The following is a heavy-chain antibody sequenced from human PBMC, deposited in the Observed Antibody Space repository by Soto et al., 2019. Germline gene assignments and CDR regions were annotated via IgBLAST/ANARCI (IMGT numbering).Heavy chain of an antibody. D-gene: IGHD5-12*01. V-gene: IGHV1-69*06. CDR2: IIPIFGTA. CDR3: PRLTATIVY. CDR1: GGTFSSYA. J-gene: IGHJ4*02. Sequence: SVKVSCKASGGTFSSYAISWVRQAPGQGLGWMGGIIPIFGTANYAQKFQGRVTITAEKSTSTAYMEMSSLRSEDTVVYYCPRLTATIVYWGQGTLVTVYS.